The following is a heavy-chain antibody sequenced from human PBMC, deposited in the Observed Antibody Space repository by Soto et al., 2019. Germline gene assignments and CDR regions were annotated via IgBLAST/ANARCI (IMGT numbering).Heavy chain of an antibody. V-gene: IGHV3-30*03. CDR2: ISYDGSDI. Sequence: QVQLVESGGGVVQPGRSLRLSCVGSGFIFSNYVMHWVRQAPGKGLEWVAFISYDGSDILYADSVKGRFTISRDNSKSTLFLHMNRPTAEDTAIYFCAIVRVADSSLDHWGQGTLVTVSS. J-gene: IGHJ4*02. CDR1: GFIFSNYV. D-gene: IGHD3-10*02. CDR3: AIVRVADSSLDH.